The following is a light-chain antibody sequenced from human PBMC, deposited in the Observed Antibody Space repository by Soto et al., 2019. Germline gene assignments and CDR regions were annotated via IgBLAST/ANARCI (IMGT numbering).Light chain of an antibody. CDR1: SSDVGGYNY. J-gene: IGLJ2*01. V-gene: IGLV2-14*01. CDR2: DVS. Sequence: QSALTQPASVSGSPGQSITISCTGTSSDVGGYNYVSWYQQHPGKAPKLMIYDVSNRPSGFSNRFSGSKSGNTASLTISGLQAEDEADYYCSSYTSSSTLGVFGGGPKVTVL. CDR3: SSYTSSSTLGV.